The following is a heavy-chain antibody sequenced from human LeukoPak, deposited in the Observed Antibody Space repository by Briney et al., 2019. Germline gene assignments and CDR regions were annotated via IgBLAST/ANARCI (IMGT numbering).Heavy chain of an antibody. D-gene: IGHD3-3*01. CDR3: ARDSYRFLGSGPHDY. Sequence: QTGGSLRLSCAASGFTFSSYAMSWVRQAPGKGLEWVSAISGVVGSTYYADSVKGRFTISRDNSKNTLYLQMNSLRAEDTAVYYCARDSYRFLGSGPHDYWGQGTLVTVSS. CDR2: ISGVVGST. CDR1: GFTFSSYA. J-gene: IGHJ4*02. V-gene: IGHV3-23*01.